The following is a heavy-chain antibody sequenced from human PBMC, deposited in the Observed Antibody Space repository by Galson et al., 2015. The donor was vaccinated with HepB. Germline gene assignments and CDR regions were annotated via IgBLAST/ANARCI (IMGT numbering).Heavy chain of an antibody. CDR1: GGSISSYY. J-gene: IGHJ4*02. Sequence: TLSLTCTVSGGSISSYYWSWIRQPPGKGLEWIGYIYYSGSTNYNPSLKSRVTISVDTSKNQFSLKLSSVTAADTAVYYCARGRVSSQRGDFDYWGQGTLVTVSS. D-gene: IGHD6-13*01. V-gene: IGHV4-59*01. CDR2: IYYSGST. CDR3: ARGRVSSQRGDFDY.